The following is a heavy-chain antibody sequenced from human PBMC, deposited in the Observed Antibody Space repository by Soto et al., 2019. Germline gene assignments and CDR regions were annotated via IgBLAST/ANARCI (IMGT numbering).Heavy chain of an antibody. Sequence: TGESLKISCKGSGYSFTSYWIGWVRQMPGKGLEWMGIIYPGDSDTRYSPSFQGQVTISADKSISTAYLQWSSLKASDTAMYYCASIYCSGGSCYRSYAFDIWGQGTMVTVSS. J-gene: IGHJ3*02. D-gene: IGHD2-15*01. V-gene: IGHV5-51*01. CDR3: ASIYCSGGSCYRSYAFDI. CDR1: GYSFTSYW. CDR2: IYPGDSDT.